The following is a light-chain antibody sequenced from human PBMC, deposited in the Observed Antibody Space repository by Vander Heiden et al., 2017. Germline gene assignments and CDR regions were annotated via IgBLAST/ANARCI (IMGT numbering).Light chain of an antibody. CDR3: QQYGCPCT. V-gene: IGKV3-20*01. J-gene: IGKJ2*02. CDR1: PTLSSSY. Sequence: ELVLTQPPGTLSLSPGARATPSCSASPTLSSSYLAWYQQTPRQPPSLLISGACSRGTGMPNRFGGSGSGKDFTLTSSRLGPEDVALYYCQQYGCPCTFGQGTKLEIK. CDR2: GAC.